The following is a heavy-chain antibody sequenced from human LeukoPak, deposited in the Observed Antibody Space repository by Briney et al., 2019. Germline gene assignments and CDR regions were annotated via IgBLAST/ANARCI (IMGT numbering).Heavy chain of an antibody. CDR1: GASIICGSFF. V-gene: IGHV4-61*02. Sequence: PSETLSLTCTVSGASIICGSFFWSWIRQPAGRAPEWIGRVHPTGSTNHNPSLSNRVIVSLDTSKNQFSLRLMSVTAAGSAVYYCVRGASVFDHWGQGAPVTVSS. J-gene: IGHJ4*02. CDR2: VHPTGST. CDR3: VRGASVFDH.